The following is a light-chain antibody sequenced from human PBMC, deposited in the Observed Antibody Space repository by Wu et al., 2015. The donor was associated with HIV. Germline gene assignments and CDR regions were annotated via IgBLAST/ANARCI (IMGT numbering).Light chain of an antibody. CDR3: QQHSSIPYS. J-gene: IGKJ2*03. V-gene: IGKV1-NL1*01. Sequence: DIQMTQSPSSLSASVGDKVTITCRASQDIRNSLAWLQQRPGQAPKLLLYAASTVTKVGSHPRFSGTGYGTDFTLTISGLQPDDFATYYCQQHSSIPYSFGQGTRL. CDR1: QDIRNS. CDR2: AAST.